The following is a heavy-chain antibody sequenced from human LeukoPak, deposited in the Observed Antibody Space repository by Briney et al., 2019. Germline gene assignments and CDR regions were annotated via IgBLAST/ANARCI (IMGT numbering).Heavy chain of an antibody. J-gene: IGHJ4*02. V-gene: IGHV3-66*01. D-gene: IGHD6-6*01. CDR2: IYSGGNT. CDR1: GFTVSRNY. Sequence: GGSLRLSCAASGFTVSRNYMSWVRQAPGKGLECVSVIYSGGNTYYTDSVKGRFTISRDNSKNTLYLQMNSLRAADTAVYYCARDKGTSYLSSFDYWGQGTLVTVSS. CDR3: ARDKGTSYLSSFDY.